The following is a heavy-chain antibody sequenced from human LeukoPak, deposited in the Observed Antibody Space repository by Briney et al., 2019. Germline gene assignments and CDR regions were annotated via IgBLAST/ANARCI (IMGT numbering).Heavy chain of an antibody. CDR2: IYYSGST. J-gene: IGHJ3*02. V-gene: IGHV4-59*01. CDR3: ASTQPRLYYDILTGYYPDAFDI. Sequence: SETLSLTCTVSGGSISSYYWSWIRQPPGKGLEWIGYIYYSGSTNYNPSLKSRVTISVDTSKNQFSLKLSSVTAADTAVYYCASTQPRLYYDILTGYYPDAFDIWGQGTMVTVSS. D-gene: IGHD3-9*01. CDR1: GGSISSYY.